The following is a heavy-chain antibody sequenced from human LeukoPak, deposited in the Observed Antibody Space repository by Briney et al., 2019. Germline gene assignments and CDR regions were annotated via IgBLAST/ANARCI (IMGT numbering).Heavy chain of an antibody. J-gene: IGHJ1*01. Sequence: SETLSLTCTVSGGSISSGGYYWSWIRQPPGKGLEWIGYIYHSGSTYYNPSLKSRVTISVDRSRNQFSLKLSSVTAADTAVYYCARDKSSSTSSEYFQHWGQGTLVTVSS. CDR2: IYHSGST. CDR3: ARDKSSSTSSEYFQH. V-gene: IGHV4-30-2*01. D-gene: IGHD2-2*01. CDR1: GGSISSGGYY.